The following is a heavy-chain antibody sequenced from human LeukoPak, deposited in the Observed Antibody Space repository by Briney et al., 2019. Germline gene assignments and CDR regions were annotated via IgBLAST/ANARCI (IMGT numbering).Heavy chain of an antibody. D-gene: IGHD1-1*01. CDR3: ARHWDAPYYLAY. J-gene: IGHJ4*02. V-gene: IGHV4-59*01. CDR2: IYYSGST. Sequence: SETLSLTSSVSGGSIKRSSWRWGWQPPGKGLEWIGYIYYSGSTNYNPSLKRRATISVDTSKNQFSLNLSSVTAADTAGYYCARHWDAPYYLAYWGQGTLVTVSS. CDR1: GGSIKRSS.